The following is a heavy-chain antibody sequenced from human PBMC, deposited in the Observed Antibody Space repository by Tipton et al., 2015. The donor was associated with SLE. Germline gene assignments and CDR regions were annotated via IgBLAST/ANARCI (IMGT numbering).Heavy chain of an antibody. J-gene: IGHJ4*02. V-gene: IGHV3-13*01. CDR2: IGTSGDT. CDR3: AREDRVLVDY. CDR1: GFTFNSYD. Sequence: SLRLSCVASGFTFNSYDMHWVRQVIGKGLEWVSVIGTSGDTFYADSVKGRFTVSRENAKDSLFLQMNSLRPEDTAVYFCAREDRVLVDYWGQGTLVTVSS.